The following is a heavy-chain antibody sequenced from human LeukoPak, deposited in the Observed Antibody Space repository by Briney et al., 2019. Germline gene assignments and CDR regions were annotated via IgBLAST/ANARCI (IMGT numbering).Heavy chain of an antibody. CDR2: ISNDGGTI. CDR3: AILDAGIPFDS. D-gene: IGHD3-3*01. Sequence: GGSLRLSCALSGFTFSTYEMNWVRQSPGKGLEWVSYISNDGGTIYYADSVRGRFSISRDNAKNSLYLQMTSLRAEDTAVYYCAILDAGIPFDSWDQGTLVTASS. V-gene: IGHV3-48*03. CDR1: GFTFSTYE. J-gene: IGHJ4*02.